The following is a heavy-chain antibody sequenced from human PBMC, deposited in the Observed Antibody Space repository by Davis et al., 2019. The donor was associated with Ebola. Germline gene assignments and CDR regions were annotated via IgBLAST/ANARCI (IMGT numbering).Heavy chain of an antibody. Sequence: GESLKISCEASGFTFSTHGMHWVRQAPGKGLEWVGRIKSKTDGGTTDYAAPVKGRFTISRDDSKNTLYLQMNSLKTEDTAVYYCTTDRGKWELLPDAFDIWGQGTIVTVSS. V-gene: IGHV3-15*01. D-gene: IGHD1-26*01. CDR1: GFTFSTHG. J-gene: IGHJ3*02. CDR2: IKSKTDGGTT. CDR3: TTDRGKWELLPDAFDI.